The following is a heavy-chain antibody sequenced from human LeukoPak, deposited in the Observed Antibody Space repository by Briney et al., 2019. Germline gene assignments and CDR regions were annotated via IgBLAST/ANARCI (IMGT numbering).Heavy chain of an antibody. CDR2: ISGSGGTT. J-gene: IGHJ4*02. V-gene: IGHV3-23*01. CDR3: AKGNYYETSVYYNAYYFDY. CDR1: GFTFTRHG. Sequence: GGSLRLSCAASGFTFTRHGMSWVRQALGKGLEWVSAISGSGGTTYYADSVKGRFTISRDNSKNTLYLQMNSLRAEDTAIYYCAKGNYYETSVYYNAYYFDYWGQGTLVTVSS. D-gene: IGHD3-22*01.